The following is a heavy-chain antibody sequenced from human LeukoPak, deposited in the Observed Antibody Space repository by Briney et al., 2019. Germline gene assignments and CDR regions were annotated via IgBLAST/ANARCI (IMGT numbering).Heavy chain of an antibody. J-gene: IGHJ4*02. CDR2: TYHSGST. D-gene: IGHD3-22*01. V-gene: IGHV4-30-2*01. CDR3: ARSSYYYGSGPLDY. CDR1: GGSISSGGYS. Sequence: SETLSLTCAVSGGSISSGGYSWSWIRQPPGKGLEWIGYTYHSGSTYYNPSLKSRVTISVDRSKSQFSLKLSSVTAADTAVYYCARSSYYYGSGPLDYWGQGTLVTVSS.